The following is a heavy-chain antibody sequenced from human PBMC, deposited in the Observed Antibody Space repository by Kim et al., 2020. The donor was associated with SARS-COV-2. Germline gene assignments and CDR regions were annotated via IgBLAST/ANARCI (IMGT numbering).Heavy chain of an antibody. CDR3: ATPLRMTKVFCFAL. D-gene: IGHD2-2*01. V-gene: IGHV3-21*01. CDR2: ISSSSSYI. Sequence: GGSLRLSCAASGFSFSSYTMNWVRQAPGKGLEWVSSISSSSSYIYYADSVKGRFTISRDNAKNSLFLQMNSLRAEDTAVYYCATPLRMTKVFCFALWGQG. J-gene: IGHJ3*01. CDR1: GFSFSSYT.